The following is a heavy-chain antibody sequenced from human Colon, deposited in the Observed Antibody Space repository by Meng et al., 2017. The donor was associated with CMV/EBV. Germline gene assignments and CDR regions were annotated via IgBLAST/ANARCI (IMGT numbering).Heavy chain of an antibody. CDR1: GGSISGYY. J-gene: IGHJ4*02. CDR3: VRDKSNRLDF. CDR2: IYYKGGNGGT. D-gene: IGHD1-14*01. V-gene: IGHV4-59*01. Sequence: VRLQGSGPGLLKPSAPLSLTCIVSGGSISGYYWNWIRQSPGKGLEWIGYIYYKGGNGGTYYNPSLKSRVTMSVDTSKNQFSLKMTSVTAADTAVYYCVRDKSNRLDFWGQGTLVTVSS.